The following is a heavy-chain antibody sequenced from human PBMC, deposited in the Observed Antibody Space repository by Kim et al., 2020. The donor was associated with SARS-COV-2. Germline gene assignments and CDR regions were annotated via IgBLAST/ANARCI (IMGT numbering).Heavy chain of an antibody. CDR2: INTNTGNP. V-gene: IGHV7-4-1*02. D-gene: IGHD6-19*01. CDR1: GYTFTSYA. Sequence: ASVKVSCKASGYTFTSYAMNWVRQAPGQGLEWMGWINTNTGNPTYAQDFTGRFVFYSDTSVSTAYLQISGLKTEDTAVYYCARIHYSGIAVTGTDYWGQGTLVTVSS. CDR3: ARIHYSGIAVTGTDY. J-gene: IGHJ4*02.